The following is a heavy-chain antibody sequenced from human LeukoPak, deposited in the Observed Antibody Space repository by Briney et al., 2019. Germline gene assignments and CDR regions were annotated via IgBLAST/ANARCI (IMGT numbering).Heavy chain of an antibody. CDR3: ATLVKTGSGGRGYFDH. CDR1: GFTFSSYW. J-gene: IGHJ4*02. Sequence: PGGSLRLSCAASGFTFSSYWMHWVRQAPGKGLVWVSRINSDGSSTSYADSVKGRFTISRDNAKNTLYLQMNSLRAEDTAVYYCATLVKTGSGGRGYFDHWGQGTLVTVSS. CDR2: INSDGSST. D-gene: IGHD2-8*02. V-gene: IGHV3-74*01.